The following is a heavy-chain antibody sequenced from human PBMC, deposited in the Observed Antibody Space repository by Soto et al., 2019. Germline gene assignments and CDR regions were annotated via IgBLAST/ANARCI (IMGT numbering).Heavy chain of an antibody. J-gene: IGHJ4*02. CDR2: FDPEDGET. V-gene: IGHV1-24*01. CDR3: AGTANWGSWNDY. CDR1: GYTLTELS. D-gene: IGHD7-27*01. Sequence: ASVKVSCKVSGYTLTELSMHWVRQAPGKGLEWMGGFDPEDGETIYAQKVQGRVTMTEDTSTDTAYMELSSLRSEDTAVYYCAGTANWGSWNDYWGQGTMVTVSS.